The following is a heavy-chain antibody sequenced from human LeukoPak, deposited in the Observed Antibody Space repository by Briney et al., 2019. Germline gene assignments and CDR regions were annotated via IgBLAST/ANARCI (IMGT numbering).Heavy chain of an antibody. Sequence: PSETLSLTRTVSGGSITSSSYYWGWIRQPPGKGLEWIGNIYYGGTTYYNSSLKSRVTIFEDTSKNCFSLMLSSVTAADTAVYYCARQISDYYYYYIDVWGKGTTVIVSS. J-gene: IGHJ6*03. CDR3: ARQISDYYYYYIDV. CDR1: GGSITSSSYY. V-gene: IGHV4-39*01. CDR2: IYYGGTT.